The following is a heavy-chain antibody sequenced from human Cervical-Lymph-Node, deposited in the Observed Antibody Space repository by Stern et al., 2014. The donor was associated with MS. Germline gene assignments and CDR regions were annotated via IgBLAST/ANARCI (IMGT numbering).Heavy chain of an antibody. J-gene: IGHJ4*02. V-gene: IGHV3-11*01. CDR2: MSAGGRTL. D-gene: IGHD2-15*01. CDR1: GFSFIDYY. Sequence: QVQLVQSGGGLVKPGGSLRLSCTASGFSFIDYYMSWIRQTPGKGLEWVSYMSAGGRTLYYADSVKGRFTISRDNAKNSVFLQMNGLTADDTAVYYCARSGPEVGATEFVEYWGQGTLVSVSS. CDR3: ARSGPEVGATEFVEY.